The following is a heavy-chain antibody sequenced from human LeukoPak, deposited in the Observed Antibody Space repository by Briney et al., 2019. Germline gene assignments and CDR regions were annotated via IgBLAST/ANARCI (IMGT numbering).Heavy chain of an antibody. CDR3: ARHERGSHFDY. CDR1: GRSISSDH. CDR2: IYYRGRP. J-gene: IGHJ4*02. Sequence: SVTLSLTCSVSGRSISSDHWNWIRQTPGKGLEWIGCIYYRGRPYYNPSLKSRVTISVDMSKSQFSLRLTSVTAADTAVYYCARHERGSHFDYCGQGTLVTVSS. V-gene: IGHV4-59*08. D-gene: IGHD1-26*01.